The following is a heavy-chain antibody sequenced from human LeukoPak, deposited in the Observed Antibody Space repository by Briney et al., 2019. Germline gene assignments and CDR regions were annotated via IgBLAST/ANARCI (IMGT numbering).Heavy chain of an antibody. CDR3: ARGSGSGSYPKPFDY. CDR2: ISSSSNYI. Sequence: GGSLRLSCAVSGFTFSSYSMSWVRQAPGKGLEWVSFISSSSNYIYYVDSVKGRFTISRDNAKNLLYLQMTSLRAEDTAVYYCARGSGSGSYPKPFDYWGQGTLVTVSS. V-gene: IGHV3-21*01. CDR1: GFTFSSYS. D-gene: IGHD3-10*01. J-gene: IGHJ4*02.